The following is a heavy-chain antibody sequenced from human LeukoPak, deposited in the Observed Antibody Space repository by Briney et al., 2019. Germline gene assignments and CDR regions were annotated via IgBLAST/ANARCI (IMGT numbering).Heavy chain of an antibody. V-gene: IGHV3-30-3*01. D-gene: IGHD1-26*01. CDR3: ARAPPTSGSYSTGAFDI. CDR1: GFTFSSCA. J-gene: IGHJ3*02. CDR2: ISYDRSNK. Sequence: SGGSLRLSCAASGFTFSSCAMHWVRQAPGKGLEWVAVISYDRSNKYYADSVKGRFTISRDNSKNTLYLQMNSLRAEDTAVYYCARAPPTSGSYSTGAFDIWGQGTMVTVSS.